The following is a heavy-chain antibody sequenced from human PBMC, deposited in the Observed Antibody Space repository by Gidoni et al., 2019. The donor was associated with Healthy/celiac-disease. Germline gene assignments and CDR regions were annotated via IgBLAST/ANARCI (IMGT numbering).Heavy chain of an antibody. CDR2: ISWNSGSI. CDR3: AKAGGS. Sequence: EVQLVESGGGLVQPGRSLRLSCAASGFTFDDYAMHWVRQAPGTGLEWVSGISWNSGSIGYADSVKGRFTISRDNAKNSLYLQMNSLRAEDTALYYCAKAGGSWGQGTMVTVSS. D-gene: IGHD3-10*01. V-gene: IGHV3-9*01. CDR1: GFTFDDYA. J-gene: IGHJ3*01.